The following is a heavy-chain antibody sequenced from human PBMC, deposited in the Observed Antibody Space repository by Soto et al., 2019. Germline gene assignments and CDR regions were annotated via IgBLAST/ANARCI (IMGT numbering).Heavy chain of an antibody. D-gene: IGHD6-19*01. CDR1: GFTFSSYA. CDR2: ISGSGGST. CDR3: AKDDSPHVGHSSGWFLDVFDI. J-gene: IGHJ3*02. Sequence: EVQLLESGGGLVQPGGSLRLSCAASGFTFSSYAMSWVRQAPGKGLEWVSAISGSGGSTYYADSVKGRFTISRDKSKNTLYLQMNSLRAEDTAVYYCAKDDSPHVGHSSGWFLDVFDIWGQGTMVTVSS. V-gene: IGHV3-23*01.